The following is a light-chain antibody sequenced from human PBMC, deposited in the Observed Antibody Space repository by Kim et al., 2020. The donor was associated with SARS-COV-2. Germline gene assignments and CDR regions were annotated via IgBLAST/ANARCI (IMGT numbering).Light chain of an antibody. CDR1: QSFSSNY. Sequence: PGERSTLSCRARQSFSSNYLAWYQQRPGQPPRLLIYGASSRPTGIPDRFSGSGSGTDFTLTISRLEPEDFAVYYCQQYGSSPFTFGGGTKVDIK. CDR2: GAS. V-gene: IGKV3-20*01. CDR3: QQYGSSPFT. J-gene: IGKJ4*01.